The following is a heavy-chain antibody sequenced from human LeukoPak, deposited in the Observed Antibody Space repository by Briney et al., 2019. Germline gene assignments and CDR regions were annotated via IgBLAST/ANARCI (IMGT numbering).Heavy chain of an antibody. CDR1: GFTFSSYA. Sequence: GGSLRLSCAASGFTFSSYAMHWVRQAPGKGLEWVAVISYDGSNKYYADSVKGRFTISRDNSKNTLYLQMNSLRAEDMAVYYCARDSARRFDYWGQGTLVTVSS. V-gene: IGHV3-30-3*01. J-gene: IGHJ4*02. D-gene: IGHD6-6*01. CDR3: ARDSARRFDY. CDR2: ISYDGSNK.